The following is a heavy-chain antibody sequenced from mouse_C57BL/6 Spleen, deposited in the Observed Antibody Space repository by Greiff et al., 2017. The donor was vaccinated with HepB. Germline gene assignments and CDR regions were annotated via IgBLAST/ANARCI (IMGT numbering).Heavy chain of an antibody. CDR3: ARTGQLDYSRYFEV. J-gene: IGHJ1*03. V-gene: IGHV1-52*01. D-gene: IGHD1-1*01. Sequence: QVQLQQPGAELVRPGSSVKLSCKASGYTFTSYWMHWVKQRPIQGLEWIGNIDPSDSETHYNQKFKDKATLTVDKSSSTAYMQLSSLTSEDSAVYYCARTGQLDYSRYFEVWGTGTTVTVSS. CDR1: GYTFTSYW. CDR2: IDPSDSET.